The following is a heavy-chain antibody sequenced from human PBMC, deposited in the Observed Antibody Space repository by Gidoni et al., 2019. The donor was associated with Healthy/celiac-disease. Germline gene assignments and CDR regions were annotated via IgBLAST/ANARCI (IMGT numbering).Heavy chain of an antibody. J-gene: IGHJ4*02. CDR3: ARDEYSSSSDYFDY. D-gene: IGHD6-13*01. V-gene: IGHV3-21*01. CDR1: GFTFSSYS. CDR2: ISSSSSYI. Sequence: EVQLVESGGGLVRPGGSLRLACAATGFTFSSYSMNWVRQAPGKGLDWVSSISSSSSYISYADSVKGRFTISRDNAKNSLYLQMNSLRAEDTAVYYCARDEYSSSSDYFDYWGQGTLVTVSS.